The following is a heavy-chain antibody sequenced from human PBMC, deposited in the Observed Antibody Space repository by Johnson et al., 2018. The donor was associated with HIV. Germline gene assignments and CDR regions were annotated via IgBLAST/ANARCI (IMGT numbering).Heavy chain of an antibody. CDR1: GFTVSSNY. J-gene: IGHJ3*02. CDR3: ARDHPQLIRGVIVNGAFDI. D-gene: IGHD3-16*02. Sequence: VQLVESGGGLIQPGGSLRLSCAASGFTVSSNYMSWVRQAPGKGLEWVSVIYSGGSTYYADSVKGRFTISRDNSKNTLYLQMNSLRAEDTAVYYCARDHPQLIRGVIVNGAFDIWGQGTMVTVSS. CDR2: IYSGGST. V-gene: IGHV3-53*01.